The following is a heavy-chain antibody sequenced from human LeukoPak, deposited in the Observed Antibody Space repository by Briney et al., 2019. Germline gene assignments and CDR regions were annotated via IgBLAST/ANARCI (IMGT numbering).Heavy chain of an antibody. V-gene: IGHV3-9*01. J-gene: IGHJ4*02. CDR2: ISWNSGSI. D-gene: IGHD3-22*01. Sequence: GGSLRLSCAASGFTFDDYAMHWVRQAPGKGLEWVSGISWNSGSIGYADSVKGRFTISRDNAKNSLYLQMNSLRAEDTALYYCAKDGGYYDSSGYFDYWGQGTLVTVSS. CDR1: GFTFDDYA. CDR3: AKDGGYYDSSGYFDY.